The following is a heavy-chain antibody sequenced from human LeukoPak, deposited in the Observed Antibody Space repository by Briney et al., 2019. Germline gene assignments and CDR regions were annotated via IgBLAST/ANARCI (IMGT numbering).Heavy chain of an antibody. CDR3: ARDDCSSTSCYPNYYYYGMDV. CDR2: INPSGGST. Sequence: GASVRVSCKTSGYTFTGYYMHWVRQAPGQGLEWMGIINPSGGSTSYAQKFQGRVTMTRDTSTSTVYMELSSLRSEDTAVYYCARDDCSSTSCYPNYYYYGMDVWGQGTTVTVSS. J-gene: IGHJ6*02. D-gene: IGHD2-2*01. CDR1: GYTFTGYY. V-gene: IGHV1-46*01.